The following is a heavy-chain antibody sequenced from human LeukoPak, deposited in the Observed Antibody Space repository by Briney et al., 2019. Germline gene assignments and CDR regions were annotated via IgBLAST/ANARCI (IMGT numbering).Heavy chain of an antibody. CDR1: GGTYSSYA. V-gene: IGHV1-69*13. CDR2: IIPIFGTA. J-gene: IGHJ6*02. CDR3: AREYYYDSSGYGIQYYYYGMDV. Sequence: ASVKVSCKASGGTYSSYAISWVRQAPGQGLEWMGGIIPIFGTANYAQKFQGRVTITADESTSTAYMELSSLRSGDTAVYYCAREYYYDSSGYGIQYYYYGMDVWGQGTTVTVSS. D-gene: IGHD3-22*01.